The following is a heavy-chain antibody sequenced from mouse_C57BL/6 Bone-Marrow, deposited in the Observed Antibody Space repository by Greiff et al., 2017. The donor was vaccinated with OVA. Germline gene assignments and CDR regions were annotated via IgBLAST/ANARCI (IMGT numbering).Heavy chain of an antibody. J-gene: IGHJ4*01. CDR3: TTYYYGSSYHYYAMDY. CDR1: GFNIKDDY. V-gene: IGHV14-4*01. Sequence: EVQLQQSGAELVRPGASVKLSCTASGFNIKDDYMHWVKQRPEQGLEWIGWIDPENGDTEYASKFQGKATITADTSSNTAYLQLSSLTSEDTAVYYCTTYYYGSSYHYYAMDYWGQGTSVTFSS. CDR2: IDPENGDT. D-gene: IGHD1-1*01.